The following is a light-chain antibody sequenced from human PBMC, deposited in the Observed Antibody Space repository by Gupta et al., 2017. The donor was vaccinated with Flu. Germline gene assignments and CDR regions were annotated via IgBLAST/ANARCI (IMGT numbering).Light chain of an antibody. V-gene: IGKV1-5*03. J-gene: IGKJ5*01. CDR1: QNTNTF. CDR3: QHEIYFPMT. Sequence: IQLTQSPSTLSASVGGRVSLTCRANQNTNTFLAWYQQRPRSAPKLLIYHASTVQTGVPSSFSGSGSGTEFTLTIASLQPDDFATYYCQHEIYFPMTFGQGTRL. CDR2: HAS.